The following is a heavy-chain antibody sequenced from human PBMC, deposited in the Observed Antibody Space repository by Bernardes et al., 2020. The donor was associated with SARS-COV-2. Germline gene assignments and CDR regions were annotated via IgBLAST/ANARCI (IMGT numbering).Heavy chain of an antibody. Sequence: GGSLRLSCAASGFDFTSHVMNWVRQAPGRGLEWVAGVGRRTFYADYARCRFTVSRDTSRHTVYLQMNVVRAEDTAVYYCARAGARTWMRDSRDYSFGFWGRGVQVAVSS. J-gene: IGHJ4*02. D-gene: IGHD2-21*02. CDR1: GFDFTSHV. CDR3: ARAGARTWMRDSRDYSFGF. V-gene: IGHV3-23*01. CDR2: GVGRRT.